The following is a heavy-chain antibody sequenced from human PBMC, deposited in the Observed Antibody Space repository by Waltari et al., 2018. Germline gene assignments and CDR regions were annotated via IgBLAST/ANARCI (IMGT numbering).Heavy chain of an antibody. J-gene: IGHJ1*01. D-gene: IGHD4-17*01. V-gene: IGHV4-34*01. CDR1: GGSFSGYY. CDR2: INHRGST. CDR3: ARGAYGDYSKYFQH. Sequence: QVQLQQWGAGLLKPSETLSLTCAVYGGSFSGYYWSWVRQPPGKGLEWIGEINHRGSTNYNPSLKSRVTFSVDTSKNHVSLKLRSVTAADTAVYYCARGAYGDYSKYFQHWGQGTLVTVSS.